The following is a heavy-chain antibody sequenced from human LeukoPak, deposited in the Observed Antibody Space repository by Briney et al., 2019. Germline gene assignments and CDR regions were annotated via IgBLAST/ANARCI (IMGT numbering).Heavy chain of an antibody. Sequence: GGSLRLSCAASGFTFSSYWMSWVRQAPGKGLESLANIKQDGSEKYYVDSVKGRFTISRDNAKNSLYLQMNSLRAEDTAVYYCARDEGFGELLYGMDVWGKGTTVTVTS. CDR2: IKQDGSEK. CDR3: ARDEGFGELLYGMDV. D-gene: IGHD3-10*01. J-gene: IGHJ6*04. CDR1: GFTFSSYW. V-gene: IGHV3-7*01.